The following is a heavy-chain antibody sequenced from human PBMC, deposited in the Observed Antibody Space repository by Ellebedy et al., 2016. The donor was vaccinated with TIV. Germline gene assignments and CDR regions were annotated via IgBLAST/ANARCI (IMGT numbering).Heavy chain of an antibody. D-gene: IGHD2-2*01. J-gene: IGHJ6*02. CDR1: GFTFSSYA. Sequence: GESLKISXAASGFTFSSYAMHWVRQAPGKGLEWVAVISYDGSNKYYADSVKGRFTISRDNSKNTLYLQMNSLRAEDTAVYYCAKGVSSSTRGGMDVWGQGTTVTVSS. V-gene: IGHV3-30-3*01. CDR2: ISYDGSNK. CDR3: AKGVSSSTRGGMDV.